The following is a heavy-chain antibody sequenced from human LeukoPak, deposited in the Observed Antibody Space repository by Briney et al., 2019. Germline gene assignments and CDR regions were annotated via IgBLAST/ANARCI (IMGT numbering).Heavy chain of an antibody. CDR1: GFTFSSYS. CDR2: ISSSSSTI. Sequence: GGSLRLSCAASGFTFSSYSMNWVRQAPGKGLEWVSYISSSSSTIYYADSVKGRFTISRDNAKNSLYLQMNSLRAEDTAVYYCARAETTDYYYYMDVWGKGTTVTVSS. V-gene: IGHV3-48*04. CDR3: ARAETTDYYYYMDV. D-gene: IGHD4-11*01. J-gene: IGHJ6*03.